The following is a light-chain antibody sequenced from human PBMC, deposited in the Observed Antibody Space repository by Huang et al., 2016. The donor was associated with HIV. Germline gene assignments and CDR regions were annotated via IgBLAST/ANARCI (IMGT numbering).Light chain of an antibody. CDR3: QQLNSYPRT. CDR1: QGISSY. Sequence: IQLTQSPSSLSASVGDRVTITCRASQGISSYLAWYQEKSGKAPKLLIYAASTLQSGVPSRFSGSGSVTDFTLTISSLQSEDFATYYCQQLNSYPRTFGQGTKVEIK. J-gene: IGKJ1*01. V-gene: IGKV1-9*01. CDR2: AAS.